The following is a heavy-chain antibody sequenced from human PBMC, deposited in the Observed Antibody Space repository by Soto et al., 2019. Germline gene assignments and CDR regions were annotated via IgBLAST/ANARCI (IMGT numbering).Heavy chain of an antibody. Sequence: GGSLRLSCAASGFTFSSYAVSWVRQAPGKGLEWVSAISGSGGSTYYADSVKGRFTISRDNSKNTLYLQMNSLRAEDTAVYYCAKTEDIVVVVAAYFDYWGQGTLVTVSS. J-gene: IGHJ4*02. V-gene: IGHV3-23*01. D-gene: IGHD2-15*01. CDR1: GFTFSSYA. CDR2: ISGSGGST. CDR3: AKTEDIVVVVAAYFDY.